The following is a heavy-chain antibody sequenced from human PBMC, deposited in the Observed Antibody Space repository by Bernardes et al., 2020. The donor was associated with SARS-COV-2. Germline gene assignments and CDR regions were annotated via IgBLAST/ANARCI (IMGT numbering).Heavy chain of an antibody. Sequence: TLSLTCAVSGGSISSDDYSWSWIRQPPGKGLEWIGYIYQSGTTYYNPSLKSRVTISLDRSKTHFSLNLSSVSAADTAMYYCARGTLTSRATYVFDYWGQGTLVTVSS. D-gene: IGHD3-16*01. CDR2: IYQSGTT. CDR1: GGSISSDDYS. J-gene: IGHJ4*02. CDR3: ARGTLTSRATYVFDY. V-gene: IGHV4-30-2*01.